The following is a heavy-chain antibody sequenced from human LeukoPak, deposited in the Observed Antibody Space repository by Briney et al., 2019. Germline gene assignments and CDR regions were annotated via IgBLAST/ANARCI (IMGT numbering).Heavy chain of an antibody. Sequence: ASVKVSCKASGYTFTSYDINWVRQAPGQGLEWMGWISAYNGNTNYAQKLQGRVTMTTDTSTSTAYMELRSLRSDDTAVYYCARGEGGYYDSSGYSELDYWGQGTLVTVSS. CDR3: ARGEGGYYDSSGYSELDY. J-gene: IGHJ4*02. CDR2: ISAYNGNT. CDR1: GYTFTSYD. D-gene: IGHD3-22*01. V-gene: IGHV1-18*01.